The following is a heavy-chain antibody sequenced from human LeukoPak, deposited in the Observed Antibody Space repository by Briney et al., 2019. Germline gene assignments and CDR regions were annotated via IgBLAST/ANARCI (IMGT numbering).Heavy chain of an antibody. D-gene: IGHD3-3*01. CDR2: INHSGST. CDR3: AREGDGAVDYDFWSGYPNWFDP. V-gene: IGHV4-34*01. J-gene: IGHJ5*02. CDR1: GGSFSGYY. Sequence: PETLSLTCAVYGGSFSGYYWSWIRQPPGKGLEWIGEINHSGSTNYNPSLKSRVTISVDTSKNQFSLKLSSVTAADTAVYYCAREGDGAVDYDFWSGYPNWFDPWGQGTLVTVSS.